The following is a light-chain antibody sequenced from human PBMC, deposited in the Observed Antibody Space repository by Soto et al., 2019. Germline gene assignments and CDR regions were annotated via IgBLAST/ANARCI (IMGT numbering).Light chain of an antibody. Sequence: EIVLTQSPVTLSLSPGERATLSCRASQSVRTYLAWYQVKPGQAPRLLIYDASRRASGVPARFSGSGSGTDFTLTINRLEPEDFAVYHCQQYGYSSYIFGQGTNLEIK. CDR1: QSVRTY. V-gene: IGKV3-20*01. CDR3: QQYGYSSYI. CDR2: DAS. J-gene: IGKJ2*01.